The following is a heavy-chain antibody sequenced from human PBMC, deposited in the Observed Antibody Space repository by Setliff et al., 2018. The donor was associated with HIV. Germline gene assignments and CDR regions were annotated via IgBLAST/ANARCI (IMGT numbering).Heavy chain of an antibody. V-gene: IGHV3-23*01. J-gene: IGHJ4*02. CDR1: GFTFSSYA. Sequence: PGGSLRLSCAASGFTFSSYAMSWVRQAPGKGLEWVSAISGSGGSTYYADSVKGRFTISRDNSKNTLYLQMNSLRAEDTAVYYCAKDQAGRYNFWSGYYNYFDYWGQGTLVTVSS. D-gene: IGHD3-3*01. CDR3: AKDQAGRYNFWSGYYNYFDY. CDR2: ISGSGGST.